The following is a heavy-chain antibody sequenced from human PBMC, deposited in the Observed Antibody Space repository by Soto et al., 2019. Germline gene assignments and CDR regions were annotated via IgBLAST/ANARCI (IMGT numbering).Heavy chain of an antibody. V-gene: IGHV5-51*01. D-gene: IGHD3-10*01. J-gene: IGHJ6*02. Sequence: GESLKISCKGSGYNFTSYWIGWVRQMPGKGLEWMGIIYPGDSDTRYSPSFQGQVTISADKSISTAYLQWSSLKASDTAMYYCARQGGESGRYYYYGMDVWGQGTTVTVSS. CDR1: GYNFTSYW. CDR2: IYPGDSDT. CDR3: ARQGGESGRYYYYGMDV.